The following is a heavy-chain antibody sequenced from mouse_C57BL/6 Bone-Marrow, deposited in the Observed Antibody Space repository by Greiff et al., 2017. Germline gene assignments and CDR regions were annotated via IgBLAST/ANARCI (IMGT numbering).Heavy chain of an antibody. CDR3: ARDGIYYDGSRQDMDY. J-gene: IGHJ4*01. V-gene: IGHV1-62-2*01. CDR2: FYPGSGSI. D-gene: IGHD1-1*01. Sequence: VMLVESGAELVKPGASVKLSCKASGYTFTEYTIHWVKQRSGQGLEWIGWFYPGSGSITYNEKFKDKATLTADKSSSNVYMELSRLKSEDSAVDFCARDGIYYDGSRQDMDYWGQGTSVTVSS. CDR1: GYTFTEYT.